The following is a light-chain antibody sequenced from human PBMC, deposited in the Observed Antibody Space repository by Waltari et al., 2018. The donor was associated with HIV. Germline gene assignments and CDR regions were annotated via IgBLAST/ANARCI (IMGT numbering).Light chain of an antibody. CDR2: TNN. CDR1: SSNIGSNA. J-gene: IGLJ1*01. V-gene: IGLV1-44*01. Sequence: QSVLTQSPSASGTPGQRDTISCSGSSSNIGSNAVDWYQHLPGTAPKLLIHTNNQRPSGIPDRFSGSKAGTSASLAISGLQSEDESDYYCAAWDDSLNGYVFGSGTKVTVL. CDR3: AAWDDSLNGYV.